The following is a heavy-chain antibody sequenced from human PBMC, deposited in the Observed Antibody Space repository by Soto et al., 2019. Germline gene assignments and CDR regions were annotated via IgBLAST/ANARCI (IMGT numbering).Heavy chain of an antibody. V-gene: IGHV4-59*13. CDR1: GGSIISYY. Sequence: ASETLSLTCTVSGGSIISYYCIFIRHPPFKWLEWIVYIYNSGSTNYNPSLKSRVTISLDTSKNQFSLKLSSVTAADTAVYYCARYGDGYTVFDFWGQGTLVTVSS. CDR2: IYNSGST. D-gene: IGHD5-12*01. CDR3: ARYGDGYTVFDF. J-gene: IGHJ4*02.